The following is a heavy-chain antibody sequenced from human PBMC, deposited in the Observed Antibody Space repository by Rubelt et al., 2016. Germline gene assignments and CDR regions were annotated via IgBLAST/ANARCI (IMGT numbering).Heavy chain of an antibody. Sequence: QVQLVQSGAEVKKPGASVKVFCKASGYTFTSYDINWVRQATGQGLEWMGWMNPNSGNTGYAQKFQGRVTMTRNTSISTAYMELSSLRSEDTAVYYCARMVNDFWSGYHNWFDPWGQGTLVTVSS. V-gene: IGHV1-8*01. J-gene: IGHJ5*02. D-gene: IGHD3-3*01. CDR3: ARMVNDFWSGYHNWFDP. CDR2: MNPNSGNT. CDR1: GYTFTSYD.